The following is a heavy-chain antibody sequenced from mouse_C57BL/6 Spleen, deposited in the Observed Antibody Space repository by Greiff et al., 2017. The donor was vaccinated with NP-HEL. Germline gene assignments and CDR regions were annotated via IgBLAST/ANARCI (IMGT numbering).Heavy chain of an antibody. D-gene: IGHD1-2*01. CDR3: ARPYGGKYYFDC. J-gene: IGHJ2*01. CDR2: IYPGAGDT. V-gene: IGHV1-82*01. Sequence: QVQLQQPGPELVKPGASVKISCKASGYAFSSSWMNWVKQRPGKGLEWIGRIYPGAGDTNYNGKFKGKATLTADKSSSTAYMQLSSLTSEDSAVYYCARPYGGKYYFDCWGTGPTLTVSS. CDR1: GYAFSSSW.